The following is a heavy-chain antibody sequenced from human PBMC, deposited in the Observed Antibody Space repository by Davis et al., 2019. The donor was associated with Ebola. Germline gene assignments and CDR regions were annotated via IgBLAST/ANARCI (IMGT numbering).Heavy chain of an antibody. D-gene: IGHD3-10*01. CDR2: ISYDGSNK. CDR1: GFTFSSYA. J-gene: IGHJ6*02. Sequence: SLKISCAASGFTFSSYAMHWVRQAPGKGLEWVAVISYDGSNKYYADSVKGRFTISRDNSKNTLYLQMNSLRAEDTAVYYCARDLTMVRGVINYYYGMDVWGQGTTVTVSS. V-gene: IGHV3-30-3*01. CDR3: ARDLTMVRGVINYYYGMDV.